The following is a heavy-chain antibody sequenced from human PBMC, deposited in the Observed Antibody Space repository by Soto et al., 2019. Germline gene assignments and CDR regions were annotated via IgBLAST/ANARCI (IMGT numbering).Heavy chain of an antibody. CDR3: VRPYYSSSWFPFDR. CDR1: GFDFGDYY. V-gene: IGHV3-11*01. J-gene: IGHJ4*02. CDR2: IDSGDGTT. Sequence: PGGSLRVSCTGSGFDFGDYYMSWIRQAPGKGLEWVSYIDSGDGTTYYTDSLKGRFTISRDNAKKPGYLQMSSLRVEDTALYYCVRPYYSSSWFPFDRWGQGTLVTVSS. D-gene: IGHD6-13*01.